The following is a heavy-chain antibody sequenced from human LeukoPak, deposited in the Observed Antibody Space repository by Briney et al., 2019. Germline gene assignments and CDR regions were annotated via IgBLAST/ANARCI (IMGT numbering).Heavy chain of an antibody. V-gene: IGHV1-2*02. CDR3: ARDRVAAAGIRWFDP. CDR1: GFTFTTYG. J-gene: IGHJ5*02. D-gene: IGHD6-13*01. Sequence: PGGSLRLSCAASGFTFTTYGLHWVRQAPGQGLEWMGWINPNSGGTNYAQKFQGRVTMTRDTSISTAYMELSRLRSDDTAVYYCARDRVAAAGIRWFDPWGQGTLVTVSS. CDR2: INPNSGGT.